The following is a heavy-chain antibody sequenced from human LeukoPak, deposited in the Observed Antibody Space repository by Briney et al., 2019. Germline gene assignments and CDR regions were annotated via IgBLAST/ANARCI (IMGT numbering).Heavy chain of an antibody. D-gene: IGHD1-26*01. CDR1: GGSISSSNW. Sequence: SETLSLTCAVSGGSISSSNWWSWVRQPPGKGLEWIGEIYHSGSTNYNPSLKSRVTISVDTSKNQFSLKLSSVTAADTAVYYCARMDSGSYQYYFDYWGQGTLVTVSS. CDR3: ARMDSGSYQYYFDY. CDR2: IYHSGST. V-gene: IGHV4-4*02. J-gene: IGHJ4*02.